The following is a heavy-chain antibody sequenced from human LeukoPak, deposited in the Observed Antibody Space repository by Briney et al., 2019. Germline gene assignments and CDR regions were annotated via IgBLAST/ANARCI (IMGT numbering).Heavy chain of an antibody. CDR3: ARNYGSGSYNLYDY. Sequence: PGGSLRLSCAASGFTVSSSYMSWVRQAPGKGLEWVSVIYSGGSTFYADSVKGRFTISRDNSKNTLYLQMNSLRAEDTAVYYCARNYGSGSYNLYDYWGQGTLVTVSS. D-gene: IGHD3-10*01. V-gene: IGHV3-53*01. CDR1: GFTVSSSY. J-gene: IGHJ4*02. CDR2: IYSGGST.